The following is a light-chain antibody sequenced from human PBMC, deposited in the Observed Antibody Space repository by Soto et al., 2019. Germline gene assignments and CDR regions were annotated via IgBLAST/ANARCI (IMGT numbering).Light chain of an antibody. J-gene: IGLJ1*01. CDR3: SSYTSSSTPFYV. CDR2: EVS. CDR1: SSDVGGYTY. V-gene: IGLV2-14*01. Sequence: QSVLTQPASVSGSPGQSITISCTGTSSDVGGYTYVSWYQQHPGKAPKLMIYEVSNRPSGVSNRFSGSKSGNTASLTISGLQAEDEADYYCSSYTSSSTPFYVFGTGTKLTVL.